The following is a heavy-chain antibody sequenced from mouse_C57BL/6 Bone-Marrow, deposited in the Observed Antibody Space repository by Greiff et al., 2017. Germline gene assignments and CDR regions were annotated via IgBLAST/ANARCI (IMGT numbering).Heavy chain of an antibody. V-gene: IGHV1-64*01. Sequence: QVQLQQPGAELVKPGASVKLSCKASGYTFTSYWMHWVKQRPGQGLEWIGMIHPNSGSTNYNEKFKSKATLTVDKPSSTAYMQLSSLTSEDSAVYDCAIKRDSSNTWCAYWGQGTLVTVSA. D-gene: IGHD2-5*01. CDR3: AIKRDSSNTWCAY. CDR2: IHPNSGST. CDR1: GYTFTSYW. J-gene: IGHJ3*01.